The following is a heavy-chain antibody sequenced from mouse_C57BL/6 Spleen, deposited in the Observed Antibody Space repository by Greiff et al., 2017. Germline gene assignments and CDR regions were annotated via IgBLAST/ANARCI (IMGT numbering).Heavy chain of an antibody. CDR1: GYTFTSYW. CDR3: ARSHYSTGFAY. CDR2: IDPSDSYT. Sequence: VQLQQPGAELVMPGASVKLSCKASGYTFTSYWMHWVKQRPGQGLEWIGEIDPSDSYTNYNQKFKGKSTLTVDKSSSPAYMQLSSLTSEDSAVYYCARSHYSTGFAYWGQGTLVTVSA. V-gene: IGHV1-69*01. D-gene: IGHD1-1*02. J-gene: IGHJ3*01.